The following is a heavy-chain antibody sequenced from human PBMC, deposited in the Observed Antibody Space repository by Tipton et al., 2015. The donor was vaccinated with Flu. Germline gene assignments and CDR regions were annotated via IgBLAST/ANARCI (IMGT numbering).Heavy chain of an antibody. V-gene: IGHV4-38-2*02. CDR3: ASVTNNYESLEF. D-gene: IGHD3-22*01. Sequence: TLSLTCIVSGYSISSGYYWGWIRQPPGKGLEWVGGIYHIGSTYYNPSLKSRVTISVDTSKDQFSLRLTSVTAADTALYYCASVTNNYESLEFWGQGTLVTVSS. CDR1: GYSISSGYY. CDR2: IYHIGST. J-gene: IGHJ1*01.